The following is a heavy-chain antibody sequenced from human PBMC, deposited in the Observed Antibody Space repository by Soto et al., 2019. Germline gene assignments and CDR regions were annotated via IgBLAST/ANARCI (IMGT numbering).Heavy chain of an antibody. CDR2: IYHSGST. D-gene: IGHD3-10*01. CDR3: ARERAFGESSPGYYYYGMDV. V-gene: IGHV4-4*02. J-gene: IGHJ6*02. Sequence: QVQLQESCPGLVKPSGTLSLTCAVSGGSISSSNWWSWVRQPPGTGLEWIGEIYHSGSTNYNASLKSRVTISVDKSKNQFSLKLSSVTAADTAVYYCARERAFGESSPGYYYYGMDVWGQGTTVTVSS. CDR1: GGSISSSNW.